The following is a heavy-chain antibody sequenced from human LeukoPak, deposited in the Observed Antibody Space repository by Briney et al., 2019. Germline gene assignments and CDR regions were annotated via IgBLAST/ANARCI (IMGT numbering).Heavy chain of an antibody. Sequence: SGTLSLTCAVSGGSISSSNWWSWVRQPPGKGLEWIGEIYRSGSTNYNPSLKSRVTISADKSKNQFSLKLSSVTAADTAVYYCARVALYDTSGYNYFDYWGQGTLVTVSS. CDR3: ARVALYDTSGYNYFDY. D-gene: IGHD3-22*01. V-gene: IGHV4-4*02. J-gene: IGHJ4*02. CDR2: IYRSGST. CDR1: GGSISSSNW.